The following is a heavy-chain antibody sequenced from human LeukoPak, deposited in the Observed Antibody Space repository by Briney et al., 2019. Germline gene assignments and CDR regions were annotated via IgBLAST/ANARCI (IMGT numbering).Heavy chain of an antibody. V-gene: IGHV1-69*04. J-gene: IGHJ4*02. CDR1: GGTFSSYA. CDR2: IIPTLGIA. Sequence: SVKVSCKASGGTFSSYAISWVRQAPGQGLEWMGRIIPTLGIANYAQKFQGRVTITADKSMSTAYMELSSLRSEDTAVYYCARDIVGATTAHFDYWGQGTLVTVSS. D-gene: IGHD1-26*01. CDR3: ARDIVGATTAHFDY.